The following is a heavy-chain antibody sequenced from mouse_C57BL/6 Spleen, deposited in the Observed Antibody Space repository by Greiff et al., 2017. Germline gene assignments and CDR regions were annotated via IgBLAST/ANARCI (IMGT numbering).Heavy chain of an antibody. CDR2: INPNNGGT. Sequence: VHVKQSGPELVKPGASVKIPCKASGYTFTDYNMDWVKQSHGKSLEWIGDINPNNGGTIYNQKFKGKATLTVDKSSSTAYMELRSLTSEDTAVYYCARSANWDPWFAYWGQGTLVTVSA. CDR3: ARSANWDPWFAY. J-gene: IGHJ3*01. V-gene: IGHV1-18*01. D-gene: IGHD4-1*01. CDR1: GYTFTDYN.